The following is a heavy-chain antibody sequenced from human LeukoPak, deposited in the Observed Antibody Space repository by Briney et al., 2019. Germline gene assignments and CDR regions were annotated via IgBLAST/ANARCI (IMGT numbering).Heavy chain of an antibody. J-gene: IGHJ4*02. D-gene: IGHD1-26*01. CDR2: IHPGSSKT. CDR3: ASSIVGATIGAY. V-gene: IGHV5-51*01. CDR1: EYNFLSYW. Sequence: GESLKISCQTSEYNFLSYWIGWVRQRPGKGLEWMAIIHPGSSKTKYSPSFQSHVTISADRSITTTFLQWSSLRASDTAMYYCASSIVGATIGAYWGQGTLVTVSS.